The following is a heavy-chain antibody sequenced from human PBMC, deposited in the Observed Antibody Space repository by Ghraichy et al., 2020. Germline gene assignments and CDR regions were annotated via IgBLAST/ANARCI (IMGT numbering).Heavy chain of an antibody. D-gene: IGHD3-22*01. CDR2: ISYTEFT. Sequence: SETLSLTCTVSGASISGFYWSWIRQPPGKGLEWIGYISYTEFTNYSPSLKGRLTISLDTSSHQFSLDLSSVTAADTAVYYCARHRFEGEASGNRGYFHDYWGQGALVTVSS. CDR1: GASISGFY. J-gene: IGHJ4*02. V-gene: IGHV4-59*01. CDR3: ARHRFEGEASGNRGYFHDY.